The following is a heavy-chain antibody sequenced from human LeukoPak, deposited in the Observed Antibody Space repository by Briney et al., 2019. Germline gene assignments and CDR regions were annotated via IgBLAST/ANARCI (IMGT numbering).Heavy chain of an antibody. CDR3: ARGGGYSYGSFDY. CDR2: INRDGSST. J-gene: IGHJ4*02. V-gene: IGHV3-74*01. CDR1: GIIFSNYW. Sequence: GGSLRLSCAASGIIFSNYWMHWVRQAPGKGLVWVSRINRDGSSTSYADSVKGRFTISRNNAKNTLYLQMNSLRAEDTAVYYCARGGGYSYGSFDYWGQGTLVTVSS. D-gene: IGHD5-18*01.